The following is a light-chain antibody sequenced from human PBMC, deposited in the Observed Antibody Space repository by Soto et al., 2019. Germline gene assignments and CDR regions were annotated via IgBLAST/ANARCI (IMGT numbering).Light chain of an antibody. CDR1: QSVSSSY. V-gene: IGKV3-20*01. Sequence: EIVLTQSPGTLSLSPGERATLSCRASQSVSSSYLAWYQQKPGQAPRLLIYGASSRATDIPDRFSGSGSGTHFTLTISRLEPEDFAVYYCQQYGSSPPITFGQGTRLEIK. J-gene: IGKJ5*01. CDR3: QQYGSSPPIT. CDR2: GAS.